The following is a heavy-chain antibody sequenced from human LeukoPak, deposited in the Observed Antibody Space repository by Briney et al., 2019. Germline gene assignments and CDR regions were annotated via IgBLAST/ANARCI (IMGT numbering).Heavy chain of an antibody. J-gene: IGHJ4*02. Sequence: LRLSCAASGFTFSSYEMNWVRQAPGKGLEWIGEIYNSGSANYNPSLQSRVTISVDTSKNEFSLKLSSVTAADTAVYYCVTGYWEFDCWGQGTLVTVSS. V-gene: IGHV4-59*01. CDR2: IYNSGSA. D-gene: IGHD2-8*02. CDR3: VTGYWEFDC. CDR1: GFTFSSYE.